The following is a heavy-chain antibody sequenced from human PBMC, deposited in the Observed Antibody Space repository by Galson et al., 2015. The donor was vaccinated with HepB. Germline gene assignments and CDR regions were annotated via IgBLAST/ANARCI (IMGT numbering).Heavy chain of an antibody. CDR3: ARDRVRGVAGTYYYYGMDV. CDR2: ISYDGSNK. D-gene: IGHD6-19*01. CDR1: GFTFSSYA. J-gene: IGHJ6*02. Sequence: SLRLSCAASGFTFSSYAMHWVRQAPGKGLEWVAVISYDGSNKYYADSVKGRFTISRDNSKNTLYLQMNSLRAEDTAVYYCARDRVRGVAGTYYYYGMDVWGQGTTVTVSS. V-gene: IGHV3-30*04.